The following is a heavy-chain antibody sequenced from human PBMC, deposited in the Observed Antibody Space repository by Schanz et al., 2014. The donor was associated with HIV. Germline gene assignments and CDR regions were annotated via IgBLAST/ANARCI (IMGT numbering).Heavy chain of an antibody. V-gene: IGHV4-34*01. CDR1: GGSLNGYY. Sequence: QVPLQQWGAGLWKPSETLSLTCAVYGGSLNGYYWTWIRQSPGKGLEWIGEINHSGSTNYNPSLKSRVTISVDTSKNQFSLKLNSVTAADTAVYYCARDQASTGCFDYWGQGTLVTVSS. CDR2: INHSGST. CDR3: ARDQASTGCFDY. J-gene: IGHJ4*02. D-gene: IGHD6-25*01.